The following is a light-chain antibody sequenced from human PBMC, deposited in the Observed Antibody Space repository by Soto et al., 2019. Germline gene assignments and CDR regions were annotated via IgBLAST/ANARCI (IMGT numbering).Light chain of an antibody. V-gene: IGKV3-20*01. CDR1: QSVRNNY. J-gene: IGKJ4*01. Sequence: EFELTQSPAALSLSPGERATLSCRAIQSVRNNYLAWYQQKPVQAPRLLIYGASNRATGIPARFSGSGSGTDFTLTISRLEPEDFAVYYCQQYGSSPPLTFGGGTKVDIK. CDR2: GAS. CDR3: QQYGSSPPLT.